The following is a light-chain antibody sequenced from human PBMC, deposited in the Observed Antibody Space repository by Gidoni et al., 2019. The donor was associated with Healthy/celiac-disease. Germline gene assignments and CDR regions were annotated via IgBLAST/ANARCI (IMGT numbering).Light chain of an antibody. Sequence: DIQMTQSPSSLSASVGDRVTITCRASRSINRYLNWYHHKPGKAPKLLIYAASSLQSGVPSRFSGSGSGTDFTLTISSLQPDDFATYYCQQSYSTPFTFGPGTKVDIK. CDR2: AAS. J-gene: IGKJ3*01. V-gene: IGKV1-39*01. CDR1: RSINRY. CDR3: QQSYSTPFT.